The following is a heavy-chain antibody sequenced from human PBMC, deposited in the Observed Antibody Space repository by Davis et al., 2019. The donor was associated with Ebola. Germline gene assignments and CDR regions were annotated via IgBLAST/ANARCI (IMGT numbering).Heavy chain of an antibody. Sequence: GESLKISCAASGFTFSTSWMSWVRQAPGKGLEWVANIKQDGSETYYVDSVKGRFTISRDNAKSSVYLQMNSLRAEDTAMYYCARTSRGPGGDYWGQGTLVTVSS. D-gene: IGHD3-10*01. J-gene: IGHJ4*02. CDR2: IKQDGSET. CDR3: ARTSRGPGGDY. V-gene: IGHV3-7*01. CDR1: GFTFSTSW.